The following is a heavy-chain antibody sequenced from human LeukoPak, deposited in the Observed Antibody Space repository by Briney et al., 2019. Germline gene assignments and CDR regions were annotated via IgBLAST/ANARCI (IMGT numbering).Heavy chain of an antibody. CDR2: IDKKDKGYATAT. CDR3: TRGSGTYNWFDP. V-gene: IGHV3-73*01. D-gene: IGHD1-26*01. J-gene: IGHJ5*02. CDR1: GFTFSGSA. Sequence: GGSLKLSCAASGFTFSGSAIHWVRQSSGKGLEWVGQIDKKDKGYATATAYAASVKGRFTISRDDSINTAYLQMKSLKTEDTALYYCTRGSGTYNWFDPWGQGTLVTVSS.